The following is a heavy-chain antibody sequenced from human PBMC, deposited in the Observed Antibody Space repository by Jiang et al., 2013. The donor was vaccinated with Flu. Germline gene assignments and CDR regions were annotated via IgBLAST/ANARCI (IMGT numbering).Heavy chain of an antibody. V-gene: IGHV3-30*01. CDR2: ISYDGGNK. J-gene: IGHJ4*02. D-gene: IGHD3-16*01. Sequence: VQLVESGGGVVQPGRSLRLSCAASGFTFSSSAMHWVRQAPGKGLEWVALISYDGGNKYYADSVKGRFTISRDNSKNTLYLQMNSLRAEDTAVYYCAGVHSGGAPYFDYWGQGTLVTVSS. CDR1: GFTFSSSA. CDR3: AGVHSGGAPYFDY.